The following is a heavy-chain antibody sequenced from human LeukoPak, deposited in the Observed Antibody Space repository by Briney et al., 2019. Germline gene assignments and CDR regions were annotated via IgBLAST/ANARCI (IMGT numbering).Heavy chain of an antibody. D-gene: IGHD1-26*01. J-gene: IGHJ4*02. CDR2: INPNSGGT. CDR1: GYSFIDFY. CDR3: ARVGGSYYIAVDY. Sequence: ASVKVSCKASGYSFIDFYIHFVRQAPGQGLEWMGWINPNSGGTNYAQKFQGRVTMTRDTSISTAYMELRSLRSDDTAVYYCARVGGSYYIAVDYWGQGTLVTVSS. V-gene: IGHV1-2*02.